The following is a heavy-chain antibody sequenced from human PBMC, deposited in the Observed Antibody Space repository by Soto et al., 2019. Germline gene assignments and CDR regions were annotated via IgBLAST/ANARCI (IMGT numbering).Heavy chain of an antibody. J-gene: IGHJ4*02. D-gene: IGHD3-16*01. Sequence: QITLKESGPTLVKPTQTLTLTCTFSGFSLSTSGVGVGWIRQPPGKALEWLALIYWNADKRYSPSLKSRLTITQDTSKNQVVLTMTNMDPVDTATYYCAHRGDYDYVWGSERLNLNFDCGGQGTLVTVSS. CDR3: AHRGDYDYVWGSERLNLNFDC. CDR2: IYWNADK. CDR1: GFSLSTSGVG. V-gene: IGHV2-5*01.